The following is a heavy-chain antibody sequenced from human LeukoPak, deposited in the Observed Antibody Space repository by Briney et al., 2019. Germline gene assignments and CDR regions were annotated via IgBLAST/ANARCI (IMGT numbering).Heavy chain of an antibody. Sequence: RGSLRLSSAPSGFTFRNYWMHWVRHAPGKGLVWVSRINTDGSTTTYANSVKGRFTISRDNAKNTLSLQMNSLRVEDTAVYYCARSGYSSGWLPDYWSQGTLVSASS. J-gene: IGHJ4*02. CDR1: GFTFRNYW. D-gene: IGHD6-19*01. V-gene: IGHV3-74*01. CDR3: ARSGYSSGWLPDY. CDR2: INTDGSTT.